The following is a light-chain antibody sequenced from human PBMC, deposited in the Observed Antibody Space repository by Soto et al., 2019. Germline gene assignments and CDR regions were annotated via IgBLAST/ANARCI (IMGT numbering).Light chain of an antibody. V-gene: IGKV3-11*01. CDR1: QSVSSY. CDR3: QQRSNWLYT. J-gene: IGKJ2*01. CDR2: DAS. Sequence: EIVLTQSPATLSLSPGERATLSCRASQSVSSYLAWYQQKPGQAPRLLIYDASNRATRIPARFSGSGSGTYFTLTISSLEPEDFAVYYCQQRSNWLYTFGQGTKLEIK.